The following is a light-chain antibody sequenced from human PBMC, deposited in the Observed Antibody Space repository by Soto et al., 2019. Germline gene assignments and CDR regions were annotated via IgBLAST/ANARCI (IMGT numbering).Light chain of an antibody. CDR1: SSDVGGYNY. Sequence: QSALTQPPSASGSPGQSVTISCTGTSSDVGGYNYVSWYQQHPGKAPKLMIYEVSKRPSGVPDRFSGSKSGNTASLTVSGLQAEDEADYYCSSYAGTLQDVFGTGTKLTVL. V-gene: IGLV2-8*01. CDR3: SSYAGTLQDV. J-gene: IGLJ1*01. CDR2: EVS.